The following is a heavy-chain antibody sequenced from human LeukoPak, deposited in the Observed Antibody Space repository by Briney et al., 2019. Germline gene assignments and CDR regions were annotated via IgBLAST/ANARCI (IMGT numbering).Heavy chain of an antibody. J-gene: IGHJ4*02. D-gene: IGHD6-19*01. CDR1: GGTFSSYA. CDR3: ATAGPAVAGAYYFDY. CDR2: IIPIFGTA. V-gene: IGHV1-69*05. Sequence: SVRVSCKASGGTFSSYAISWVRQAPGQGLEWMGGIIPIFGTANYAQKFQGRVTITTDESTSTAYMELSSLRSEDTAVYYCATAGPAVAGAYYFDYWGQGTLVTVSS.